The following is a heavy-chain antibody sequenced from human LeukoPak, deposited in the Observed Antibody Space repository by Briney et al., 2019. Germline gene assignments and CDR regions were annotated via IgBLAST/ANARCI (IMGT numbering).Heavy chain of an antibody. CDR3: AKELLWFGELPHGNNAFDI. D-gene: IGHD3-10*01. V-gene: IGHV3-21*01. J-gene: IGHJ3*02. Sequence: PGGSLRLSCAASGFTFSSHTMNWVRQAPGKGLEWVSSISSSSYIYYADSVKGRFTISRDNAKKSLYLEMNSLRAEDTAVYYCAKELLWFGELPHGNNAFDIWGQGTMVTVSS. CDR2: ISSSSYI. CDR1: GFTFSSHT.